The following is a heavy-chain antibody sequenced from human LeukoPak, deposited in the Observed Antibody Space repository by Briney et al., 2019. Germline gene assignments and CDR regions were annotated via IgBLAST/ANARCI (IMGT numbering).Heavy chain of an antibody. D-gene: IGHD2-15*01. CDR2: IYSGGST. Sequence: TGGSLRLSCAASEFTVSSNYMSWIRQAPGKGLEWVSVIYSGGSTYYADSVKGRFTISRDKSKNTLYLQMNSLRAEDTAVYYCAKDVSPNGKGYSGYFDYWGQGTLVTVSS. CDR1: EFTVSSNY. V-gene: IGHV3-66*01. CDR3: AKDVSPNGKGYSGYFDY. J-gene: IGHJ4*02.